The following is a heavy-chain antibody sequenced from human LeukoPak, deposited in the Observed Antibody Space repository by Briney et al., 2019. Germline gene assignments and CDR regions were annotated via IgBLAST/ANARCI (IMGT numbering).Heavy chain of an antibody. V-gene: IGHV4-4*07. D-gene: IGHD1-26*01. J-gene: IGHJ3*02. Sequence: PSETLSLTCTVSGGSISSYYWSWIRQPAGKGLEWIGRIYTSGSTNYNPSLKSRVTMSVDTSKNQFSLKLSSVTAADTAFYYCARYIVSYPHDAFDIWGQGTMVTVSS. CDR2: IYTSGST. CDR3: ARYIVSYPHDAFDI. CDR1: GGSISSYY.